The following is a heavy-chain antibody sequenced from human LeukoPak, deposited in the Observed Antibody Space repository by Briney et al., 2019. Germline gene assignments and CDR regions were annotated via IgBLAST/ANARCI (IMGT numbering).Heavy chain of an antibody. Sequence: GRSLRLSCAASGFTFDDYAMHWVRQAPGKGLEWVSGISWNSGSIGYADPVKGRFTISRDNAKNSLYLQMNSLRAEDTAFYYCARGLQTGTDYWGQGTLVTASS. CDR3: ARGLQTGTDY. CDR1: GFTFDDYA. CDR2: ISWNSGSI. V-gene: IGHV3-9*01. J-gene: IGHJ4*02. D-gene: IGHD1-1*01.